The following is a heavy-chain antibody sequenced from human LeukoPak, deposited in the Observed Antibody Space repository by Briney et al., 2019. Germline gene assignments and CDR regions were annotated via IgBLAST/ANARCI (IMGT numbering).Heavy chain of an antibody. CDR1: GGSFRGYY. V-gene: IGHV4-34*01. D-gene: IGHD2-21*02. J-gene: IGHJ1*01. CDR2: INHSGST. Sequence: SETLSLTCAVYGGSFRGYYWSWIRQPPGKGLEWIGEINHSGSTNYNPSLKSRVTISVDTSKNQFSLKLSSVTAADTAVYYCARGPVVVTAIRYFQHWGQGTLVTVSS. CDR3: ARGPVVVTAIRYFQH.